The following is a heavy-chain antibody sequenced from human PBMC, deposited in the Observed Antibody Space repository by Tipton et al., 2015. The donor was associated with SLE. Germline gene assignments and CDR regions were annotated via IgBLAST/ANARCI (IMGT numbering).Heavy chain of an antibody. D-gene: IGHD4/OR15-4a*01. Sequence: TLSLTCTVSGCSMIDYYWSWLRQPPGKGLDWIGYNYYTGSSNHNPSLKGRVTMLVDTSKNHFSLNLMSVTAGDTAIYYCAKGAGVYGGFADPWGQGILVTVSS. CDR1: GCSMIDYY. V-gene: IGHV4-59*01. CDR3: AKGAGVYGGFADP. J-gene: IGHJ5*02. CDR2: NYYTGSS.